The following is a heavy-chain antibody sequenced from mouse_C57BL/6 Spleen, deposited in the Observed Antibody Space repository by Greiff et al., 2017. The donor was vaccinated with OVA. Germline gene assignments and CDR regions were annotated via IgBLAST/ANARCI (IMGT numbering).Heavy chain of an antibody. CDR1: GYSITSGYY. D-gene: IGHD1-1*01. V-gene: IGHV3-6*01. CDR2: ISYDGSN. Sequence: ESGPGLVKPSQSLSLTCSVTGYSITSGYYWNWIRQFPGNKLEWMGYISYDGSNNYNPSLQNRISITRDTSKNQFFLKLNSVTTEDTATYYCARVYGSSYGYFDVWGTGTTVTVSS. J-gene: IGHJ1*03. CDR3: ARVYGSSYGYFDV.